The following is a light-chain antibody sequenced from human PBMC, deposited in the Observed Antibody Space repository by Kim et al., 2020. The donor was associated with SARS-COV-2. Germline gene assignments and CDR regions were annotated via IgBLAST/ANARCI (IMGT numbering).Light chain of an antibody. CDR3: QQHYSTPYT. CDR2: WAS. V-gene: IGKV4-1*01. Sequence: RVTINCKSSKYVLNRSNNKCCLEWYQQKSGQPPKLLIYWASPRESGVPDRFSGSGSGTDFTLTISSLQAEDVAVYYCQQHYSTPYTFGQGTKLEI. J-gene: IGKJ2*01. CDR1: KYVLNRSNNKCC.